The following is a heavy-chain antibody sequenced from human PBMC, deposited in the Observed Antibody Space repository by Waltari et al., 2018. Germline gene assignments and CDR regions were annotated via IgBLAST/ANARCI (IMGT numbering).Heavy chain of an antibody. J-gene: IGHJ3*02. V-gene: IGHV3-53*01. D-gene: IGHD3-3*01. CDR3: ARDRSRFLESGWPDAFDI. Sequence: EVQLVESGGGLIQPGGSLRLSCAASGFTVSSNYMSWVRQAPGKGLEWVSVIYSGGSTYYADSVKGRFTISRDNSKNTLYLQMNSLRAEDTAVYYCARDRSRFLESGWPDAFDIWGQGTMVTVSS. CDR1: GFTVSSNY. CDR2: IYSGGST.